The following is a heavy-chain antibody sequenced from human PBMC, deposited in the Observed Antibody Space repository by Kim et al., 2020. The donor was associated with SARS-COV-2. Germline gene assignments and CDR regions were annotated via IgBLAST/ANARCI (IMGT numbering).Heavy chain of an antibody. Sequence: KKWYADSVKGRFTVSKDDSKNTLYLEMNSLRVEDTAVYYCARDWGSGVDYWGQGTLVTVSS. J-gene: IGHJ4*02. D-gene: IGHD3-10*01. CDR3: ARDWGSGVDY. V-gene: IGHV3-33*01. CDR2: KK.